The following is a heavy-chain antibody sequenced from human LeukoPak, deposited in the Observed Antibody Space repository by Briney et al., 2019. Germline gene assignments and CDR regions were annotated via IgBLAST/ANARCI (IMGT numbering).Heavy chain of an antibody. CDR3: VRDGVGAPPFDY. J-gene: IGHJ4*02. CDR2: IKGDGSSI. Sequence: PGGSLRLSCAASGFTVSSNYMSWVRQAPGKGLVWVSRIKGDGSSISHADSVKGRFTISRDNAKNTLDLQMNNLRVEDTAVYYCVRDGVGAPPFDYWGEGVLVTVSS. CDR1: GFTVSSNY. D-gene: IGHD1-26*01. V-gene: IGHV3-74*01.